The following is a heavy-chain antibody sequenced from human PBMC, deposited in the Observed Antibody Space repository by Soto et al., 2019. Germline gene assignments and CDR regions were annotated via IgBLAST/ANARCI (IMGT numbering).Heavy chain of an antibody. V-gene: IGHV3-21*01. D-gene: IGHD6-6*01. Sequence: LRLSCAASGFTFSSYSMNWVRQAPGKGLEWVSSISSSSSYIYYADSVKGRFTISRDNAKNSLYLQMNSLRAEDTAVYYCARDPEARPFGFYYFDYWGQGTLVTVSS. CDR1: GFTFSSYS. CDR2: ISSSSSYI. CDR3: ARDPEARPFGFYYFDY. J-gene: IGHJ4*02.